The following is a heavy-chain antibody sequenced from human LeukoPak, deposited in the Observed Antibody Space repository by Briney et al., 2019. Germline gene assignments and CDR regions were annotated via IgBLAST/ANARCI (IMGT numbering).Heavy chain of an antibody. CDR1: GFTFSSYS. CDR2: ISSSSSTI. D-gene: IGHD4-17*01. J-gene: IGHJ3*02. V-gene: IGHV3-48*04. CDR3: ARGPDYGDYVDAFDI. Sequence: HPGGSLRLSCAASGFTFSSYSMNWVRQAPGKGLEWVSYISSSSSTIYYADSVKGRFTISRDNAKNSLYLQMNSLRAEDTAVYYCARGPDYGDYVDAFDIWGQGTMVTVSS.